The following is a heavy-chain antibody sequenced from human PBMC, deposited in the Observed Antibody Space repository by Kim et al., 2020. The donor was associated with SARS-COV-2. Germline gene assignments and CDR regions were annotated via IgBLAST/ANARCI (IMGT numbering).Heavy chain of an antibody. D-gene: IGHD3-16*02. Sequence: ASVKVSCKASGYTFTSYYMHWVRQAPGQGLEWMGIINPSGGSTSYAQKFQGRVTMTRDTSTSTVYMELSSLRSEDTAVYYCARDRSGFMITFGGVIADPYYGMDVWGQGTTVTVSS. CDR3: ARDRSGFMITFGGVIADPYYGMDV. CDR2: INPSGGST. V-gene: IGHV1-46*01. J-gene: IGHJ6*02. CDR1: GYTFTSYY.